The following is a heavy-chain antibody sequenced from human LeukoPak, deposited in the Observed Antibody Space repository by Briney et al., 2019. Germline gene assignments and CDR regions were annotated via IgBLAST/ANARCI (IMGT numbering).Heavy chain of an antibody. J-gene: IGHJ4*02. CDR2: IYHSGST. Sequence: SETLSLTCAVSGYSISSDNYWVWIRQPPGQGLEWTGGIYHSGSTYYNPSLKSRVTMSVDTSKNQFSLKLSSVTAADTAVYYCARHKGAQYFDYWGQGSLVTVSS. D-gene: IGHD2/OR15-2a*01. V-gene: IGHV4-38-2*01. CDR3: ARHKGAQYFDY. CDR1: GYSISSDNY.